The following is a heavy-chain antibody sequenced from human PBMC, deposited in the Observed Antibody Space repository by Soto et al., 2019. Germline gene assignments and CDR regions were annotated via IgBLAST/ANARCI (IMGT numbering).Heavy chain of an antibody. D-gene: IGHD3-10*01. Sequence: QVQLVESGGGLVKPGGSLRLSCAASGFTFSDYYMSWIRQAPGKGLEWVSYISSSGSTIYYADSVKGRFTISRDNAKNTLYLQTNSLRAEDTAVYYCASLYGSGSYFGYYYGMDVWGQGTTVTVSS. CDR2: ISSSGSTI. J-gene: IGHJ6*02. CDR3: ASLYGSGSYFGYYYGMDV. V-gene: IGHV3-11*01. CDR1: GFTFSDYY.